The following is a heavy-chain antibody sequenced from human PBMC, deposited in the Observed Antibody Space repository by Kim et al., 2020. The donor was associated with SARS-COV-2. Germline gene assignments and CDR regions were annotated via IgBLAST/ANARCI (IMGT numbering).Heavy chain of an antibody. CDR2: INTGSGGT. Sequence: ASVKVSCKPSGYTFSTYNLHWVRQAPGQGLEWIAWINTGSGGTQTSQSLQGRVTISRDTSASTAYLEMSSLTFEDTAVYYCARDHRVGLAPLDPWGQGTQVIVSS. CDR3: ARDHRVGLAPLDP. J-gene: IGHJ5*02. V-gene: IGHV1-3*04. CDR1: GYTFSTYN. D-gene: IGHD1-26*01.